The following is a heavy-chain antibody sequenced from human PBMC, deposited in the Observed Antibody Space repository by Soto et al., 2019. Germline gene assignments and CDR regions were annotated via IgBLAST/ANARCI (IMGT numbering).Heavy chain of an antibody. CDR3: ARCFYDSSGYPRPDAFDI. CDR2: IYPGDSDT. J-gene: IGHJ3*02. D-gene: IGHD3-22*01. Sequence: GESLKISCKGSGYSFTNYWIGWVRQMPGKGLEWMGIIYPGDSDTRYSPSFQGQVTISADKSISTAYLQWSSLKASDTAMYYCARCFYDSSGYPRPDAFDIWGQGTMVTVSS. V-gene: IGHV5-51*01. CDR1: GYSFTNYW.